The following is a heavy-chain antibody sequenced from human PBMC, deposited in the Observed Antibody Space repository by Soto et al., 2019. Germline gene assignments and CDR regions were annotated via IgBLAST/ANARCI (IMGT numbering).Heavy chain of an antibody. CDR2: IFANDET. Sequence: QVTLKESGPVLVKPAETLTLTCSISGFSLSDIRLGVGWIRQPPGKALEWLAHIFANDETTYSTSLKTRLSISRDTSKSQVVLTMTNLDPEDTGTYYCARMRASGPYFDRFDNWGQGALVTVSS. J-gene: IGHJ4*02. D-gene: IGHD1-26*01. V-gene: IGHV2-26*03. CDR3: ARMRASGPYFDRFDN. CDR1: GFSLSDIRLG.